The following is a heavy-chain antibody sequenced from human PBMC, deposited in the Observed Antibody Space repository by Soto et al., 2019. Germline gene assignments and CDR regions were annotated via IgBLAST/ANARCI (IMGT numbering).Heavy chain of an antibody. CDR1: GGSISSGGYS. CDR2: IYHSGST. Sequence: QLQLQESGSGLVKPSQTLSLTCAVSGGSISSGGYSWIWIRQPPGKGLEWIGYIYHSGSTYYNPSLKSRVTISVDRSKNQFSLKLSSVTAADTAVYYCARESSWWFDPWGQGTLVTVSS. CDR3: ARESSWWFDP. J-gene: IGHJ5*02. V-gene: IGHV4-30-2*01.